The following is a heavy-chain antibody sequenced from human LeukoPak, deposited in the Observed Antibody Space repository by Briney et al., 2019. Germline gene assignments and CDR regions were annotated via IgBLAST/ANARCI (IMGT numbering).Heavy chain of an antibody. CDR1: GGTFSSYA. Sequence: SVKVSCKASGGTFSSYAISWVRQAPGQGLEWMGGIIPIFGTANYAQKFQGRVTITADESTSAAYMELSGLRSEDTAVYYCARVPVGYSSGWYYYWGQGTLVTVSS. CDR3: ARVPVGYSSGWYYY. CDR2: IIPIFGTA. V-gene: IGHV1-69*13. J-gene: IGHJ4*02. D-gene: IGHD6-19*01.